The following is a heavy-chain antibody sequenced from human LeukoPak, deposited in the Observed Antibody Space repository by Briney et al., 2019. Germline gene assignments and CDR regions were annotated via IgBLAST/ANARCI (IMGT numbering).Heavy chain of an antibody. J-gene: IGHJ3*02. CDR1: GFTVSSNY. CDR3: ARGSGLAAFDI. CDR2: IYSGVST. Sequence: GGSLRLSCAASGFTVSSNYMSWVRQAPGKGLEWVSVIYSGVSTYYADSVKGRFTISRDNSKNTLYLQMNSLRAEDTAVYYCARGSGLAAFDIWGQGTMVTVSS. D-gene: IGHD3-3*01. V-gene: IGHV3-53*01.